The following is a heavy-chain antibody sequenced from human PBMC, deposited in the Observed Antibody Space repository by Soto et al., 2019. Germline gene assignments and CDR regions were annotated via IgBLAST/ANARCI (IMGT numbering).Heavy chain of an antibody. V-gene: IGHV1-46*03. CDR1: GYIFINYY. D-gene: IGHD5-12*01. CDR2: INPNGGST. Sequence: GASVKVSCKASGYIFINYYIHWVRQAPGQGLEWIGIINPNGGSTNYAQKFRGRVTMARDTSTSTVFMELSSLRSEDPAVYYCARESSGYSGYVPDYWGQGTLVTVSS. CDR3: ARESSGYSGYVPDY. J-gene: IGHJ4*02.